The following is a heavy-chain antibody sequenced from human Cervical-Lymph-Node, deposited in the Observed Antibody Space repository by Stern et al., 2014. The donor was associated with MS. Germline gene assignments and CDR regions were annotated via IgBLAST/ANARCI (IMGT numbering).Heavy chain of an antibody. V-gene: IGHV4-61*02. J-gene: IGHJ6*02. D-gene: IGHD1-26*01. CDR2: VYTSGST. CDR3: ARDVAVGATVDGGFYYGLDV. Sequence: QVQLQESGPGLVKPSQTLSLTCTVSGGFINSGGFYWSWIRQPAGKGLEWIGRVYTSGSTNYNPSLKNRTTISLDTSKNQLSGRLSLGTAADTAVYFCARDVAVGATVDGGFYYGLDVWGRGTTVTVSS. CDR1: GGFINSGGFY.